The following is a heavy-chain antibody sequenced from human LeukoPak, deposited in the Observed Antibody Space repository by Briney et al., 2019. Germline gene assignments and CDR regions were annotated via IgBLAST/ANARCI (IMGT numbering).Heavy chain of an antibody. CDR2: IKQDGSKK. CDR3: TRVGYIDEGIDY. V-gene: IGHV3-7*04. J-gene: IGHJ4*02. CDR1: GLTFNSHW. Sequence: PGGSLRLSCAASGLTFNSHWMTWVRQAPGKGLEWVANIKQDGSKKSYVDSVKGRFTISRDNAKNSLYLQMNSLRAEDTAIYYCTRVGYIDEGIDYWGQGTLVTVSS. D-gene: IGHD5-24*01.